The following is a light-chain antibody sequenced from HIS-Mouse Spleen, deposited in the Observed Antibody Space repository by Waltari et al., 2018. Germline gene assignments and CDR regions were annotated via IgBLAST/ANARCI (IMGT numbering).Light chain of an antibody. J-gene: IGLJ3*02. CDR2: RNN. CDR3: AAWDDSLSGPV. Sequence: QSVLTQPPSASGTPGQRVTISCSGSSSNIGSNYVYWYQQLPGTAPNLLIFRNNPRPSGVPDRFSGSKSGTSASLAISGLQSEGEADYYCAAWDDSLSGPVFGGGTKLTVL. CDR1: SSNIGSNY. V-gene: IGLV1-47*01.